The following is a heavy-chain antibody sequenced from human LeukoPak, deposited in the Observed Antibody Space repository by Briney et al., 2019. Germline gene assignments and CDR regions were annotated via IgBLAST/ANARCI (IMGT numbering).Heavy chain of an antibody. Sequence: GTSVKVSCKASGFTFTSSAMQWVRQARGQRLEWIGWIVVGSGNTNYAQKFQERVTITRDMSTSTAYMELSSLRSADTAVYYCAAGWVCSGGSCYYYFDYWGQGTLVTVSS. CDR2: IVVGSGNT. CDR3: AAGWVCSGGSCYYYFDY. J-gene: IGHJ4*02. D-gene: IGHD2-15*01. V-gene: IGHV1-58*02. CDR1: GFTFTSSA.